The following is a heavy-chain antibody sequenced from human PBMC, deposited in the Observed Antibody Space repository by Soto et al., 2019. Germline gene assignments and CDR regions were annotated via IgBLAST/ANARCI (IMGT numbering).Heavy chain of an antibody. Sequence: PSETLSLTCTVSGGSISSYYWSWIRQPPGKGLEWIGSMYYSGSTYYNPSLKSRVTISVDTSKNQFSLKLSSVTAADTAVYYCAADTVTLYYYYYGMDVWGQGTTVTVSS. CDR1: GGSISSYY. J-gene: IGHJ6*02. CDR2: MYYSGST. CDR3: AADTVTLYYYYYGMDV. V-gene: IGHV4-59*05. D-gene: IGHD4-17*01.